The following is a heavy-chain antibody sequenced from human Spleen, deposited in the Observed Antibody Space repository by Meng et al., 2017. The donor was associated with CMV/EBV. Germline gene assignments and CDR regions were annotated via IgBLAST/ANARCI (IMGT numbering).Heavy chain of an antibody. J-gene: IGHJ4*02. CDR2: ISSSGTFI. D-gene: IGHD4-17*01. CDR3: ARADSGDYGTDY. V-gene: IGHV3-21*01. Sequence: QWVESGGGLVKPGGSLSLSCAASGFTFSDYSMNWVRQVPGKGLEWVSSISSSGTFIHYADSVKDRFTISRDSAKNSVYLQMNSLRAEDTAVYYCARADSGDYGTDYWGQGTLVTVSS. CDR1: GFTFSDYS.